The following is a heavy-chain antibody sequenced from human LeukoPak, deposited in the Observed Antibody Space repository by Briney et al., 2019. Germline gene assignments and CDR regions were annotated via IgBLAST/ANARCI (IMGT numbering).Heavy chain of an antibody. CDR3: ARVRDCSGGSCYPFDY. Sequence: PSETLSPTCTVSGGSIRSYYWSWIRQPPGKVLEWIGFIYYSGSTNYSPSLKSRVTMSLDTSNNQFSLRLSSGTAADTAVYYCARVRDCSGGSCYPFDYWGQGTLVSVSS. J-gene: IGHJ4*02. V-gene: IGHV4-59*08. D-gene: IGHD2-15*01. CDR2: IYYSGST. CDR1: GGSIRSYY.